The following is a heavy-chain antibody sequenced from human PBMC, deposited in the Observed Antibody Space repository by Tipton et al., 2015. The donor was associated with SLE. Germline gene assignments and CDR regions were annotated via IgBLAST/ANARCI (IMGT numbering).Heavy chain of an antibody. V-gene: IGHV1-2*02. D-gene: IGHD7-27*01. CDR2: INPSSGDT. CDR1: GYTFTAFY. J-gene: IGHJ2*01. CDR3: ASKTELGRGWHFDL. Sequence: QLVQSGAEVKKPGASVKVSCKASGYTFTAFYMHWVRQAPGQGLEWMGWINPSSGDTNFAQKFQGRVTLTSDTSTTTVYMDLSSLRSDDTAVYYCASKTELGRGWHFDLWGRGTLVTVSS.